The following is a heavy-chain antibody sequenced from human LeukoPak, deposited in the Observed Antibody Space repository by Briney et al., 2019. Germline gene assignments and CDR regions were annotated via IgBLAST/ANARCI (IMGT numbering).Heavy chain of an antibody. CDR1: GFTVSSNY. CDR3: ARGPHYYDSSGYYPLWYFDY. V-gene: IGHV3-53*01. J-gene: IGHJ4*02. D-gene: IGHD3-22*01. CDR2: IYSGGST. Sequence: GGSLRLSCAASGFTVSSNYMSWVRQAPGKGLEWVSVIYSGGSTYYADSVKGRFTISRDNSKNTLYLQMNSLRAEDTAVYYCARGPHYYDSSGYYPLWYFDYWGQGTLVTVSS.